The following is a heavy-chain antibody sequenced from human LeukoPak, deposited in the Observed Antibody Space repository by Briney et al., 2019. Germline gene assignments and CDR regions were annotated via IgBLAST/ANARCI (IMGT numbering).Heavy chain of an antibody. Sequence: PSETLSLTCTVSGGSISSYYWSWIRQPPGKGLEWIGSIYYSGSTYYNPSLKSRVTISVDTSKNQFSLKLSSVTAADTAVYCCRSGWYAAGWFDPWGQGTLVTVSS. J-gene: IGHJ5*02. CDR2: IYYSGST. CDR1: GGSISSYY. D-gene: IGHD6-19*01. CDR3: RSGWYAAGWFDP. V-gene: IGHV4-59*05.